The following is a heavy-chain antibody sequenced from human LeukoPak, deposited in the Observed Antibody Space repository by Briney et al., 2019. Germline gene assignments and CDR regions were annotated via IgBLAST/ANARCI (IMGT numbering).Heavy chain of an antibody. V-gene: IGHV3-23*01. D-gene: IGHD3-22*01. J-gene: IGHJ4*02. CDR3: AKDAGATMIIVVNYFDW. CDR2: ISGKGGSI. Sequence: GGSLRLSCVGSGFTFTPFAMSWVRQAPGKGLEWVSRISGKGGSIYYADSVKGRFTISKDNSKNTLYLQINSLRAEDTAVYYCAKDAGATMIIVVNYFDWWGQGTLVTVSS. CDR1: GFTFTPFA.